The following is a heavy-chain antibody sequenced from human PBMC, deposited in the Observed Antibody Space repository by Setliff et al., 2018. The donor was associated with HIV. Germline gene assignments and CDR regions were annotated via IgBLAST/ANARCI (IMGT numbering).Heavy chain of an antibody. CDR2: IKNDGTEK. D-gene: IGHD6-6*01. J-gene: IGHJ4*02. CDR1: GFTFDRYW. CDR3: ARYNSYWHTFDL. Sequence: LRLSCAASGFTFDRYWMSWLRQAPGKGLEWVANIKNDGTEKFYADSVKGRFTVSRDNVDNTLYLQMNSLTPEDTAVYHCARYNSYWHTFDLWGQGTPVTVSS. V-gene: IGHV3-7*01.